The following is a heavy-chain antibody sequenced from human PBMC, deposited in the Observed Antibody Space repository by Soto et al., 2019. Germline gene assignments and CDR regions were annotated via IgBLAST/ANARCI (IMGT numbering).Heavy chain of an antibody. J-gene: IGHJ4*02. CDR2: ISGFGGSP. CDR1: GFTFSNYA. CDR3: AKYYMVTRSPFDY. V-gene: IGHV3-23*01. Sequence: PGGSLRLSCAASGFTFSNYAMSWVRQAPGKGLEWISSISGFGGSPEYADSVEGRFTISRDNFKNTLYLQMNSLRAEDTAVYYCAKYYMVTRSPFDYWGQGTLVTVSS. D-gene: IGHD5-18*01.